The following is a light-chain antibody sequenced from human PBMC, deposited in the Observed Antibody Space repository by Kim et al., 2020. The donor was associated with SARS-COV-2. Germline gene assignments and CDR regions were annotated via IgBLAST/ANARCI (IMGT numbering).Light chain of an antibody. Sequence: GSSSNVGNNFVSWYQKLPRTATNLLLHKINKRPSGIPDRFSGSKSGSSATLGISGLQTGDEGDYYCGTLKTSLSPRGGMVFGGGTKVTVL. V-gene: IGLV1-51*01. J-gene: IGLJ2*01. CDR2: KIN. CDR1: SSNVGNNF. CDR3: GTLKTSLSPRGGMV.